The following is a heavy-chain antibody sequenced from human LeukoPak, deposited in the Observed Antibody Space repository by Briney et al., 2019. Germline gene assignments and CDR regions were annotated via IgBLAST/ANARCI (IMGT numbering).Heavy chain of an antibody. CDR1: GGSISSGDYY. CDR2: IYYIGSN. J-gene: IGHJ4*02. D-gene: IGHD3-10*01. CDR3: ARFPRVLLWFGELDY. Sequence: SETLSLTCTVSGGSISSGDYYWSWIRQPPGKGLEWFGYIYYIGSNYYNPSLKRRVNISVVTSNNQFSLKLSSVTAADTAVYYCARFPRVLLWFGELDYWGQGTLVTVSS. V-gene: IGHV4-30-4*08.